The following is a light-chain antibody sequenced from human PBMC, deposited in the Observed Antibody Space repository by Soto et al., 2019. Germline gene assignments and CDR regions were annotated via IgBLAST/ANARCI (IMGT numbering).Light chain of an antibody. CDR1: DSNIGRYS. J-gene: IGLJ3*02. Sequence: QSVLTQPPSLSGAPGQRVTISCSGSDSNIGRYSVNWYLHFPGTAPKIVIYSDDYRPSGVPDRFSGSKSGTSASLAISGLQSDDEADYYCAVWEDNVNGPLFGGGTKLTVL. V-gene: IGLV1-44*01. CDR2: SDD. CDR3: AVWEDNVNGPL.